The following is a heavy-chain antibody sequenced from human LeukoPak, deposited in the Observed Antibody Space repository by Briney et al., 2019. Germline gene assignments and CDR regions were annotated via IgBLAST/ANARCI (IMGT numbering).Heavy chain of an antibody. Sequence: PSETPSLTCAVYGGSFSGYYWSWIRQPPGKGLEWIGEINHSGSTNYNPSLKSRVTISVDTSKNQFSLKLSSVTAADTAVYYCASRYYGSGSYYRLGYGMDVWGKGTTVTVSS. CDR1: GGSFSGYY. J-gene: IGHJ6*04. D-gene: IGHD3-10*01. V-gene: IGHV4-34*01. CDR3: ASRYYGSGSYYRLGYGMDV. CDR2: INHSGST.